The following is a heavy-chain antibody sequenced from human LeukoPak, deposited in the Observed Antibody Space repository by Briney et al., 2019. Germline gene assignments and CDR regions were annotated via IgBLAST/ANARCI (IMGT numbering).Heavy chain of an antibody. CDR2: IYSSGNT. J-gene: IGHJ3*01. CDR3: ARGSVSPAAIPFDF. D-gene: IGHD2-2*02. Sequence: PSETLSLTCTVSGGSISSYFWSWIRQPAGKGLEWIGRIYSSGNTNYNPSLKSRVTMSVDTSKNQLSLKLSSVTAADTAVYYCARGSVSPAAIPFDFWGQGTMVTVSS. CDR1: GGSISSYF. V-gene: IGHV4-4*07.